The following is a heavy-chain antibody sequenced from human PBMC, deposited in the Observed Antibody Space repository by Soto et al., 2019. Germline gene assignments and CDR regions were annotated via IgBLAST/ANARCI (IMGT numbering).Heavy chain of an antibody. J-gene: IGHJ4*02. D-gene: IGHD5-18*01. Sequence: FLRLSCAASGFSFSDYGMNWGRQAPGRGLEWISYISYSSATVHYADSVKGRFTISRDNANSSLYLEMSSLRDGDTAIYFCARDSSRYTYGSFYFDSWGQGPLVTVSS. CDR1: GFSFSDYG. CDR2: ISYSSATV. V-gene: IGHV3-48*02. CDR3: ARDSSRYTYGSFYFDS.